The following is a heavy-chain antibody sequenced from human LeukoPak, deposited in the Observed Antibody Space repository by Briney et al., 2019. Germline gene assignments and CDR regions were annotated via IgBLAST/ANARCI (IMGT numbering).Heavy chain of an antibody. Sequence: PGGSLRLSCAALGFTFSSYAMSWVRQAPGKGLEWVSAISGSGGSTYYADSVKGRFTISRDNSKNPLYLQMNSLRAEDTAVYYCANSRVMLVVNFTPDYWGQGPLVTVPS. J-gene: IGHJ4*02. V-gene: IGHV3-23*01. CDR3: ANSRVMLVVNFTPDY. D-gene: IGHD3-22*01. CDR2: ISGSGGST. CDR1: GFTFSSYA.